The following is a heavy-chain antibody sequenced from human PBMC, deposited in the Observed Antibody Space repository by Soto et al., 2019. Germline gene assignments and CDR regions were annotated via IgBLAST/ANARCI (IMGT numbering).Heavy chain of an antibody. J-gene: IGHJ4*02. CDR2: MNPYSGNT. CDR1: GYTFTNND. CDR3: VRAPLDYYSADYFDN. V-gene: IGHV1-8*01. Sequence: ASVKVSCKASGYTFTNNDINWVRQDAGQGLEWMGWMNPYSGNTGYARNFHGGVTMTRDNSITTAYMELSSLRSEDTAVYYCVRAPLDYYSADYFDNWGQGTLVTVSS. D-gene: IGHD2-21*01.